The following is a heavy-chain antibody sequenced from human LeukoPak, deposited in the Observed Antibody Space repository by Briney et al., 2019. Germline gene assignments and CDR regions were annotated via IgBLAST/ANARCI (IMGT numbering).Heavy chain of an antibody. V-gene: IGHV3-74*01. Sequence: GGSLRLSRAASGFTFSRYWMHWVRQAPGKGLVWVSRSNTDGSSTNYADSVKGRFTISRDNAKSTLYLQMNSLGAEDTAVYYCARGYSDYYYFDSWGQGTLVTVSS. J-gene: IGHJ4*02. CDR2: SNTDGSST. CDR1: GFTFSRYW. D-gene: IGHD4-11*01. CDR3: ARGYSDYYYFDS.